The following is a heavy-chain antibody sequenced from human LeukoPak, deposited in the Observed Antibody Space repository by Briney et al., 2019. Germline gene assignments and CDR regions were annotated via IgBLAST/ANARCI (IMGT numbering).Heavy chain of an antibody. Sequence: SGGSLRLSCAASGFTFSSYAMSWVRQAPGKGLEWVSAISGSGGSTYYADSVKGRFTISRDNSKNTLYLQMNSLRAEDTAVYYCAKLPNYDILTGPKKEEYFQHWGQGTLVTVSS. J-gene: IGHJ1*01. CDR2: ISGSGGST. CDR1: GFTFSSYA. CDR3: AKLPNYDILTGPKKEEYFQH. V-gene: IGHV3-23*01. D-gene: IGHD3-9*01.